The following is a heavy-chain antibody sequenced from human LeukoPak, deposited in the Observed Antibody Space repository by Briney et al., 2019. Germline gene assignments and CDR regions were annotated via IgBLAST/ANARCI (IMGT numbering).Heavy chain of an antibody. CDR3: AKDMGVTGTRGYFDY. Sequence: GGSLRLSCAASGFTFSSYAMSWVRQAPGEGLEWVSATSASGSSTYYADSVKGRFTISRDNSKNTLYLQMNSLRAEDTAVYYCAKDMGVTGTRGYFDYWGQGTLVTVSS. CDR1: GFTFSSYA. V-gene: IGHV3-23*01. CDR2: TSASGSST. J-gene: IGHJ4*02. D-gene: IGHD1-7*01.